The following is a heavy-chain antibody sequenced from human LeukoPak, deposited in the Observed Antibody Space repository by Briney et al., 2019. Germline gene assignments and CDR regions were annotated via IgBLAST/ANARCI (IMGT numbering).Heavy chain of an antibody. D-gene: IGHD2/OR15-2a*01. CDR3: AREGPRGNSQFDY. V-gene: IGHV3-33*08. J-gene: IGHJ4*02. CDR1: GFTFGSYS. Sequence: PGGSLRLSCVASGFTFGSYSMNWVRQAPGKGLEWVALIWYDGSNKYYTDSVKGRLTISRDNSKNTLYLQMNSLRAEDTAIYYCAREGPRGNSQFDYWGQGTLVTVSS. CDR2: IWYDGSNK.